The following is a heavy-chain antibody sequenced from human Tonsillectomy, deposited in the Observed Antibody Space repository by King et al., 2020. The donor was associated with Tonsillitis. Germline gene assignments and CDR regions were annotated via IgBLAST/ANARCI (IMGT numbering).Heavy chain of an antibody. CDR1: GGSFSGYY. CDR2: INHNGST. J-gene: IGHJ6*02. D-gene: IGHD3-22*01. CDR3: VENYSDSSGLIDTRLGGMDV. Sequence: VQLQQWGAGLLKPSETLSLTCTVYGGSFSGYYWSWIRQPPGKGLEWIGEINHNGSTYYNPSLKSRLTISVDTSKNQLSLELGTVTAADTAVYYCVENYSDSSGLIDTRLGGMDVWGQGTTVTVSS. V-gene: IGHV4-34*01.